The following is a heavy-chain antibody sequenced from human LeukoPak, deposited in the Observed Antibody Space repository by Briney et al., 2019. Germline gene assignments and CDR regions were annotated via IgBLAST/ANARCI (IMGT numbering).Heavy chain of an antibody. Sequence: ASVKVSCKASGYTFTGYYMHWVRQAPGQGLEWMAWINPNSSGTNYAQKFQGRVTTTRDTSISTAYMELTRLKSDDTAVYYCARGPPYYYDTSGYYYAYWGQGTLVTVSS. CDR3: ARGPPYYYDTSGYYYAY. CDR1: GYTFTGYY. D-gene: IGHD3-22*01. V-gene: IGHV1-2*02. J-gene: IGHJ4*02. CDR2: INPNSSGT.